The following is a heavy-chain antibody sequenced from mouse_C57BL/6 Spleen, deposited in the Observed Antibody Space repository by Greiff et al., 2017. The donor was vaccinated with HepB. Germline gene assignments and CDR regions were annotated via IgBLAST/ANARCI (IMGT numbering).Heavy chain of an antibody. Sequence: QVQLQQPGAELVKPGASVKLSCKASGYTFTSYWMHWVKQRPGQGLEWIGMIHPNSGSTNYNEKFKSKATLTVDKSSSTAYMQLSSLTSEDSAVYYCATPTTLDAMDYWGQGTSVTVSS. CDR1: GYTFTSYW. J-gene: IGHJ4*01. D-gene: IGHD1-1*01. CDR2: IHPNSGST. V-gene: IGHV1-64*01. CDR3: ATPTTLDAMDY.